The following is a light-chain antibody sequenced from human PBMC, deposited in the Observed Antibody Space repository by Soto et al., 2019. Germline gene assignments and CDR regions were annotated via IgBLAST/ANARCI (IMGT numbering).Light chain of an antibody. Sequence: QSALTQPASVTGSPGQSITISCTGTSSDVGGYNPVSWYQQHPGTAPKLIIYEVTHRPSGVSNRFSGSQSANTASLTISGLQAEDEADYYCCSFTTRNTYVFGTGTKLTVL. CDR2: EVT. J-gene: IGLJ1*01. V-gene: IGLV2-14*01. CDR1: SSDVGGYNP. CDR3: CSFTTRNTYV.